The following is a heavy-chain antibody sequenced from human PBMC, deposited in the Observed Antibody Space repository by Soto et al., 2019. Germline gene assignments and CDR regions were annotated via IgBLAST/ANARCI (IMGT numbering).Heavy chain of an antibody. D-gene: IGHD3-22*01. J-gene: IGHJ4*02. V-gene: IGHV4-61*01. Sequence: SETLSLTCIVSGGSVRSGSYYWTWIRQPPGKGLEWIGYIYQSGTTNYNASLKSRVTISIDTSKNQFFLKLNSVTAADTAVYYCARDSSGRHDYWGQGNLVTASS. CDR2: IYQSGTT. CDR1: GGSVRSGSYY. CDR3: ARDSSGRHDY.